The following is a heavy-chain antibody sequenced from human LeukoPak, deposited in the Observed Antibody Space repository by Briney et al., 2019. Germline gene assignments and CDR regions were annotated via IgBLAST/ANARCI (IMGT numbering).Heavy chain of an antibody. CDR3: AKDIEGIMVVTANYGMDV. CDR1: GFTFDDYA. V-gene: IGHV3-43*02. CDR2: ISGDGGST. Sequence: GGSLRLSCAASGFTFDDYAMHWVRQAPGKGLEWVSLISGDGGSTYYADSVKGRFTISRDNSKNSLYLQMNSLRTEDTALYYCAKDIEGIMVVTANYGMDVWGQGTTVTVSS. D-gene: IGHD2-21*02. J-gene: IGHJ6*02.